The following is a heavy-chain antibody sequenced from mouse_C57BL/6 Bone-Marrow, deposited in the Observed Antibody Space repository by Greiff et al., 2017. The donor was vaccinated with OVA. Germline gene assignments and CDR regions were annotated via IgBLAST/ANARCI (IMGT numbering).Heavy chain of an antibody. J-gene: IGHJ2*01. CDR2: IYPRSGNT. V-gene: IGHV1-81*01. CDR3: ARYGDWDYFDY. CDR1: GYTFTSYG. D-gene: IGHD4-1*01. Sequence: SGAELARPGASVKLSCKASGYTFTSYGISWVKQRTGQGLEWIGEIYPRSGNTYYNEKFKGKATLTADKSSSTAYMELRSLTSEDSAVYFCARYGDWDYFDYWGQGTTLTVSS.